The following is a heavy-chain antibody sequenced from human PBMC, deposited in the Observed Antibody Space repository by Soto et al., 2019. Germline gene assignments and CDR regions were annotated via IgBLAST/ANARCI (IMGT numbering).Heavy chain of an antibody. Sequence: QVQLQVSAPGLVKPSETLSLTCTVSGDSISAYSWSWVRQPPGKGLEWIGNIHYNGNTKYNPSLKSRVTXSXXXSXXQCSLKLISVTAADTAKYFCAREGNLGRWLQPLDFWGQGTLVTVSS. CDR2: IHYNGNT. CDR1: GDSISAYS. J-gene: IGHJ4*02. CDR3: AREGNLGRWLQPLDF. V-gene: IGHV4-59*01. D-gene: IGHD5-12*01.